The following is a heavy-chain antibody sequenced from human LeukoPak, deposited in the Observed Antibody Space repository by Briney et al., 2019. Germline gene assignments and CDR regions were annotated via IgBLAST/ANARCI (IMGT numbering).Heavy chain of an antibody. CDR2: IIPIFGTA. Sequence: SVNVSCRASGGTFRSYAISWVRHAPGQGLEWMGGIIPIFGTANYAQKVQGRVTIAAGECTSTAYMELSSLRTEDTAVYYCARVPSPLPAAMYSCYCYGMDVWGQGTTVTVSS. J-gene: IGHJ6*02. V-gene: IGHV1-69*13. CDR1: GGTFRSYA. CDR3: ARVPSPLPAAMYSCYCYGMDV. D-gene: IGHD2-2*01.